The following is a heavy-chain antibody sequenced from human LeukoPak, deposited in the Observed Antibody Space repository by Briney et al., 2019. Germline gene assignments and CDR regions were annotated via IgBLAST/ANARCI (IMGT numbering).Heavy chain of an antibody. CDR1: GDSVSRSNYY. CDR2: IYYSGST. V-gene: IGHV4-61*05. D-gene: IGHD2-15*01. CDR3: ARGSGRNWFDP. J-gene: IGHJ5*02. Sequence: PSETLSLTCTVSGDSVSRSNYYWGWIRQPPGKGVEWIGYIYYSGSTNYNPSLKSRVTISVDTSKNQFSLKLSSVTAADTAVYYCARGSGRNWFDPWGQGTLVTVSS.